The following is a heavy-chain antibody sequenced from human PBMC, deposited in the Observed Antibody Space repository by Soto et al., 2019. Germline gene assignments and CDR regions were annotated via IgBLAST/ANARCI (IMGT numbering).Heavy chain of an antibody. V-gene: IGHV3-23*01. CDR3: AKDPLGYCSGGSCYSWYFQH. J-gene: IGHJ1*01. CDR1: GFTFSSYA. CDR2: ISGSGGST. D-gene: IGHD2-15*01. Sequence: GGSLRLSCAASGFTFSSYAMSWVRQAPGKGLEWVSAISGSGGSTYYADSVKGRFTISRDNSKNTLYLQMNSLRAEDTAVYYCAKDPLGYCSGGSCYSWYFQHWGQGTLVTVSS.